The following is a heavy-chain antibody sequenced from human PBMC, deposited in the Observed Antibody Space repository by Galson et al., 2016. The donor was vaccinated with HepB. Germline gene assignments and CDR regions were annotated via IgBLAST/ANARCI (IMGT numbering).Heavy chain of an antibody. CDR3: ARDAYVAATGGDGFDY. J-gene: IGHJ4*02. CDR1: GDSVSSDRAS. Sequence: CAISGDSVSSDRASWNWIRRTPSRGLEWLGKTEYRAKWLREYAPSVKGRITINPDTAKNQFSLQLTSVTPEDTAVYYCARDAYVAATGGDGFDYWGQGILVTGSS. CDR2: TEYRAKWLR. V-gene: IGHV6-1*01. D-gene: IGHD6-19*01.